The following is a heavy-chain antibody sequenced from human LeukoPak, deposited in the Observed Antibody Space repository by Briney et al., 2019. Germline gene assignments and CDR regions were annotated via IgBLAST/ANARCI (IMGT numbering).Heavy chain of an antibody. V-gene: IGHV3-21*01. CDR3: ATYDSSGYFTHN. Sequence: GGSLGLSCAASGFTFSSYSMNWVRQAPGKGLEWVSSISSSSSYIYYADSVKGRFTISRDNAKNSLYLQMNSLRAEDTAVYYCATYDSSGYFTHNWGQGTLVTVSS. CDR2: ISSSSSYI. D-gene: IGHD3-22*01. CDR1: GFTFSSYS. J-gene: IGHJ4*02.